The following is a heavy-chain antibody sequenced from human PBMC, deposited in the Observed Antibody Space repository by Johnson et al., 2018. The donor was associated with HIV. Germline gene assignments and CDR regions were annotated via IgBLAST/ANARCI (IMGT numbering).Heavy chain of an antibody. V-gene: IGHV3-30-3*01. CDR1: GFTFTSYA. J-gene: IGHJ3*02. D-gene: IGHD5-18*01. Sequence: QMLLVESGGGVVQPGRSLRLSCAASGFTFTSYAMHWVRQAPGKGLEWVGVISYDGSNKYYADSVKGRFTISRDNSKNTLYLQINSLRPEDTAVYYCARLPSGYSRDDLDIWGQGTMVTVSS. CDR3: ARLPSGYSRDDLDI. CDR2: ISYDGSNK.